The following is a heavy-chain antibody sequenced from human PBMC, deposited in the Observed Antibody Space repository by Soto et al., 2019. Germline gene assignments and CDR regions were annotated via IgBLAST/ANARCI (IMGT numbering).Heavy chain of an antibody. CDR2: ISSSSSYI. V-gene: IGHV3-21*01. Sequence: EVQLVESGGGLVKPGGSLRLSCAACGFTFSSYSMNWVRQAPGKGLEWVSSISSSSSYIYYADSVKGRFTISRDNAKNSLYLQMNSLRAEDTAVYYCARDYYGSGSRSYGMDVWGQGTTVTVSS. D-gene: IGHD3-10*01. J-gene: IGHJ6*02. CDR1: GFTFSSYS. CDR3: ARDYYGSGSRSYGMDV.